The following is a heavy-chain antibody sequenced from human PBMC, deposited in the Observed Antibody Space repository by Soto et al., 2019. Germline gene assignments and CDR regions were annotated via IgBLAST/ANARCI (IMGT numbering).Heavy chain of an antibody. J-gene: IGHJ6*04. CDR3: ARDQEQPGDVGMDV. Sequence: PSETLSLTCTVSGGSISSSSYYWGWIRQPPGKGLEWIGRIYYSGSTYYDPSLKSRVTISVDTSKNQFSLKLSSVTAADTAVYYCARDQEQPGDVGMDVWGKGTTVTVSS. CDR1: GGSISSSSYY. V-gene: IGHV4-39*02. D-gene: IGHD2-21*01. CDR2: IYYSGST.